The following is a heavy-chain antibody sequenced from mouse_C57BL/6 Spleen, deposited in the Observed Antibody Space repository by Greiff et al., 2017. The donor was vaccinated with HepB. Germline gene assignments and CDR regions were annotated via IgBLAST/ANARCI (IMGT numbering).Heavy chain of an antibody. CDR1: GFSLTSYG. CDR2: IWSDGST. V-gene: IGHV2-6-1*01. J-gene: IGHJ1*03. CDR3: ARHDYYGGYFDV. Sequence: VQLQESGPGLVAPSQCLSITCTVSGFSLTSYGVHWVRQPPGKGLEWLVVIWSDGSTTYNSALKSRVSISKDNSKSQVFLKMNSLQTDDTAMYYCARHDYYGGYFDVWGTGTTVTVSS. D-gene: IGHD1-1*01.